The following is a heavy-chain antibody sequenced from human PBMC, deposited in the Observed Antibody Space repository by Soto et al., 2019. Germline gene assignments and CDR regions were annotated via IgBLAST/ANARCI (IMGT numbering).Heavy chain of an antibody. CDR3: ARQVDIAAAGLYFDY. Sequence: SETLSLTCTVSGGSISSYYWSWIRQPPGKGLEWIGYIYYSGSTNYNPSLKSRVTISVDTSKNQFSLKLSSVTAADTAVYYCARQVDIAAAGLYFDYWGQGTLVTVSS. V-gene: IGHV4-59*08. CDR2: IYYSGST. CDR1: GGSISSYY. D-gene: IGHD6-13*01. J-gene: IGHJ4*02.